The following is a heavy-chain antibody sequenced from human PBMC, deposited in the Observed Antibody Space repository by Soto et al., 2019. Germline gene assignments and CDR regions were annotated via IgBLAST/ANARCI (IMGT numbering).Heavy chain of an antibody. V-gene: IGHV4-39*01. CDR2: VSYTGGT. CDR1: GGSISSSSYY. D-gene: IGHD3-3*01. CDR3: ARGQGGIGFFGSPGHFDC. J-gene: IGHJ4*02. Sequence: SETLSLTCTVSGGSISSSSYYWGWIRQPPGKGLEWIGSVSYTGGTYYNPSLKSRVTISVDTSTNQSSLKFSSGIAADTPVHYCARGQGGIGFFGSPGHFDCWGRWPLVTVAS.